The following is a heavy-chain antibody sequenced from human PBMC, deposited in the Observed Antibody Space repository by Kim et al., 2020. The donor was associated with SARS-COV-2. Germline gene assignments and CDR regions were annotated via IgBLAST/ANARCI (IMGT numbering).Heavy chain of an antibody. V-gene: IGHV4-61*01. J-gene: IGHJ3*01. CDR3: ARERFSDAFDL. CDR1: GGSVTSGSYY. Sequence: SETLSLTCTVSGGSVTSGSYYWSWIRQPPGKELEWIGYIYHTGNTNYNPSLESRVTTSLDTSKNQFSLKLSSVTAADTAVYYCARERFSDAFDLWGQGT. D-gene: IGHD3-3*01. CDR2: IYHTGNT.